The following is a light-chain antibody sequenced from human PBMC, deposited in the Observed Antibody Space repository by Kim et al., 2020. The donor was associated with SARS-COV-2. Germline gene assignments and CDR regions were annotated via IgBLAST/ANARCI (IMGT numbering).Light chain of an antibody. Sequence: EIVLTQSPGTLSLSPGERATLSCRASQSVSNNYLAWYQQKPGQAPKVLIYAASSRATGIPDRFSGSGSGTDFTLTISRLEPEDFAVYFCQQYGRSPPYAFGQGTKLEI. CDR2: AAS. J-gene: IGKJ2*01. CDR3: QQYGRSPPYA. CDR1: QSVSNNY. V-gene: IGKV3-20*01.